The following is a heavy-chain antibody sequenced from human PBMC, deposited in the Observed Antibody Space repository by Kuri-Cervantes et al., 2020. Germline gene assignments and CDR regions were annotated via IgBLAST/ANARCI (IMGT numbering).Heavy chain of an antibody. CDR3: ARDTRGSIQLWLGYYYYYGMDV. CDR2: IWYDGSNK. CDR1: GFNLRSYA. V-gene: IGHV3-30*04. J-gene: IGHJ6*02. Sequence: GGSLRLSCAASGFNLRSYAMHWVRQAPGKGLEWVAVIWYDGSNKYYADSVKGRFTISRDNSKNTLYLQMNSLRAEDAAVYYCARDTRGSIQLWLGYYYYYGMDVWGQGTTVTVSS. D-gene: IGHD5-18*01.